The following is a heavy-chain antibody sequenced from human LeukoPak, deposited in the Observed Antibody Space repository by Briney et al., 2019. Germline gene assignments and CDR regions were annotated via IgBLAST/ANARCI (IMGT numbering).Heavy chain of an antibody. CDR3: ARALNYYYGMDV. J-gene: IGHJ6*02. V-gene: IGHV1-69*13. Sequence: VASVKVSFKASGGTFSSYAISWVRQAPGQGLEWMGGIIPIFGTANHAQKFQGRVTITADESTSTAYMELSSLRSEDTAVYYCARALNYYYGMDVWGQGTTVTVSS. CDR1: GGTFSSYA. CDR2: IIPIFGTA.